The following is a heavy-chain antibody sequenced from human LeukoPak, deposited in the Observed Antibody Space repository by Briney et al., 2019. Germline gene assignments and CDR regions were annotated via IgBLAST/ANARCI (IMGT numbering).Heavy chain of an antibody. V-gene: IGHV3-30*02. CDR1: GFAFSTYG. Sequence: GGSLRLSCAASGFAFSTYGMHWVRQAPGKGLEWVAFIRLDGSNKYYADSVKGRFTISRDNSKNTLYLQMNSLRAEDTAVYYCAKALGPTVTTIDYWGQGTLVTVSS. CDR3: AKALGPTVTTIDY. CDR2: IRLDGSNK. D-gene: IGHD4-17*01. J-gene: IGHJ4*02.